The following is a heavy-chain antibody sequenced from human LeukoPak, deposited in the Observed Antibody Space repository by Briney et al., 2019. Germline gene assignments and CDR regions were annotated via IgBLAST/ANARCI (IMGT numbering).Heavy chain of an antibody. J-gene: IGHJ4*02. V-gene: IGHV3-23*01. Sequence: GGPLRLSCAASGFTFSSYVMSWVRQAPGKGLEWVTAISGSGGSTYYADSVKGRFTISRDNSKNTLYLQMNSLRAEDTAVYYCAKGGPPQYGSSWLEYYFDYWGQGTLVTVSS. CDR3: AKGGPPQYGSSWLEYYFDY. D-gene: IGHD6-13*01. CDR2: ISGSGGST. CDR1: GFTFSSYV.